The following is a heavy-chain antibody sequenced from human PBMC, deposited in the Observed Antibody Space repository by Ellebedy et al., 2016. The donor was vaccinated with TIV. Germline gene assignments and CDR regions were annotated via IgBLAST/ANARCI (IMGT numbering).Heavy chain of an antibody. Sequence: ASVKVSCKASGYTFTGYFLHWARQAPGQGLEWMGWINPNSGGTPYGQKFQGRVTMTRDMSISTAYMELSRLTSDDTAAYYCARELSGDYFDYWGQGTLLTVSS. V-gene: IGHV1-2*02. CDR1: GYTFTGYF. D-gene: IGHD3-16*02. J-gene: IGHJ4*02. CDR2: INPNSGGT. CDR3: ARELSGDYFDY.